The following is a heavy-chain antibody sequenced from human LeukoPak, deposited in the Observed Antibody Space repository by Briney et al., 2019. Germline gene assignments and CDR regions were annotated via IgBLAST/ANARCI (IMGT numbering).Heavy chain of an antibody. CDR2: IWYDGSNK. CDR3: ARTSGYDYPPDY. CDR1: GFTYSSYG. V-gene: IGHV3-33*08. Sequence: GGSLRLSCAASGFTYSSYGMHWVRQAPGKGLEWVAVIWYDGSNKYYADSVKGRFTISRDNSKNTLYLQMNSLRAEDTAVYYCARTSGYDYPPDYWGQGTLVTVSS. D-gene: IGHD5-12*01. J-gene: IGHJ4*02.